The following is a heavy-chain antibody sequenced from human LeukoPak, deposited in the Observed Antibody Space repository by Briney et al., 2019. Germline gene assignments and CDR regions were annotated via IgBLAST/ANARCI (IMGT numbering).Heavy chain of an antibody. CDR3: AREAGYYGSGSYSGAFDI. V-gene: IGHV4-34*01. Sequence: SETLSLTCAVYGGSFSGYYWSWIRQPPGKGLEWIGSIYYSGSTYYNPSLKSRVTKSVDTSKNQFSLKLSSVTAADTAVYYCAREAGYYGSGSYSGAFDIWGQGTMVTVSS. CDR2: IYYSGST. CDR1: GGSFSGYY. D-gene: IGHD3-10*01. J-gene: IGHJ3*02.